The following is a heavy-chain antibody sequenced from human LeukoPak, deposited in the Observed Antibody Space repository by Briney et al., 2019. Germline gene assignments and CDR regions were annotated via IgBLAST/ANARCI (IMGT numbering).Heavy chain of an antibody. CDR3: ARDSRSRRFYDSSGQGDFDL. Sequence: SETLSLTCTVSGGSISSYYWSWIRQPPGKGLEWIGYIYYSGSTNYNPSLKSRVTISVDTSKNQFSLKLSSVTAADTAVYYCARDSRSRRFYDSSGQGDFDLWGRGTLVTVSS. V-gene: IGHV4-59*01. CDR1: GGSISSYY. CDR2: IYYSGST. J-gene: IGHJ2*01. D-gene: IGHD3-22*01.